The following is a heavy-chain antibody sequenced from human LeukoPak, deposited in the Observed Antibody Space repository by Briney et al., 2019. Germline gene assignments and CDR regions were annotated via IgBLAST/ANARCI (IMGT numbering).Heavy chain of an antibody. CDR1: GFTFSDYY. V-gene: IGHV3-11*04. D-gene: IGHD3-3*01. Sequence: GGSLRLSCAASGFTFSDYYMSWIRQAPGKGLEWVSYISSSGSTIYYADSVKGRFTISRDNAKNSLYLQMNSLRAEDTAVYYCARDYLDFWSGYQGLNWFDPWGQGTLVTVSS. J-gene: IGHJ5*02. CDR3: ARDYLDFWSGYQGLNWFDP. CDR2: ISSSGSTI.